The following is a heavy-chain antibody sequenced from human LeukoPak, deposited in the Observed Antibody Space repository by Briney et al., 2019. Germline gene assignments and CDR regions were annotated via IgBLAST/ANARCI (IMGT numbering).Heavy chain of an antibody. J-gene: IGHJ6*03. CDR1: GFTFSSYW. D-gene: IGHD2-15*01. CDR2: IKQDGSEK. V-gene: IGHV3-7*01. CDR3: ARDAISCSGGSCYHYYMDV. Sequence: PGGSLRLSCAASGFTFSSYWMSWVRQAPGKGLEWVANIKQDGSEKYYVDSVKGRFTISRDNAKNSLYLQMNSLRAEDTAVYYCARDAISCSGGSCYHYYMDVWGKGTTVTVSS.